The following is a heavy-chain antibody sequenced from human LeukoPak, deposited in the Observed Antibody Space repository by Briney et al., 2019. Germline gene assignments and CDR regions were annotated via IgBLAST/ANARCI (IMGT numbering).Heavy chain of an antibody. V-gene: IGHV4-30-2*01. CDR1: AGSISSGGYA. D-gene: IGHD3-10*01. Sequence: PSETLSLTWTVSAGSISSGGYAWSWLRQPPGKGLEWIGYIVHTGHTSYKPSLKSRVTISVDMSKNQLSLRLTSVTAADTAVYYCARGLYGAGSHFDYWGQGTLVTVSS. CDR2: IVHTGHT. J-gene: IGHJ4*02. CDR3: ARGLYGAGSHFDY.